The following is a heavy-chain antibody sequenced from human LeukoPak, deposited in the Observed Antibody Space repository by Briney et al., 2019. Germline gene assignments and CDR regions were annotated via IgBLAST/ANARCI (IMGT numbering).Heavy chain of an antibody. CDR1: GGSISSYY. V-gene: IGHV4-59*01. D-gene: IGHD3/OR15-3a*01. CDR2: IYYSGST. J-gene: IGHJ4*02. Sequence: SETLSLTCTVSGGSISSYYWSWIRQPPGKGLEWIGYIYYSGSTNYNPSLKSRVTISVDTSKNQFSLKLSSVTAADTAVYYCARARDFREEFDYWGQGTLVTVSS. CDR3: ARARDFREEFDY.